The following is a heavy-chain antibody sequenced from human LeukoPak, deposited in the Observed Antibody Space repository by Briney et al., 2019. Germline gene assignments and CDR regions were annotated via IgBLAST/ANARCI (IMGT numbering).Heavy chain of an antibody. CDR2: ISSSSSYI. CDR1: GFTFSSYS. V-gene: IGHV3-21*01. J-gene: IGHJ3*02. CDR3: AREPGSFLPAAANDAFDI. D-gene: IGHD2-2*01. Sequence: GGXLRLSCAASGFTFSSYSMNWVRQAPGKGLEWVSSISSSSSYIYYADSVKGRFTISRDNAKNSLYLQMNSLRAEDTAVYYCAREPGSFLPAAANDAFDIWGQGTMVTVSS.